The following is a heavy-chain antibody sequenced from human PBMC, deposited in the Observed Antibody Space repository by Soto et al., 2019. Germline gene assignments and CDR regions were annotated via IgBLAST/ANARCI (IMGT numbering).Heavy chain of an antibody. Sequence: PWGSLRLSCAASGFTFSSYWMSWVRQAPGKGLEWVANIKQDGSEKYYVGSVKGRFTISRDNAKNSLYLQMNSLRAEDTAVYYCARDDRFLEWSRLGYYYGMDVWGQGTTVTVSS. CDR3: ARDDRFLEWSRLGYYYGMDV. J-gene: IGHJ6*02. CDR1: GFTFSSYW. V-gene: IGHV3-7*01. CDR2: IKQDGSEK. D-gene: IGHD3-3*01.